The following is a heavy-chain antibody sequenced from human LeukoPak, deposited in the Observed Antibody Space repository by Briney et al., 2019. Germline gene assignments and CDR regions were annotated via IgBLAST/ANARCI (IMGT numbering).Heavy chain of an antibody. V-gene: IGHV4-30-2*01. CDR1: GGSISSGGYS. Sequence: SQTLSLTCAVSGGSISSGGYSWSWIRQPPGKGLEWIGYIYHSGSTYYNPSLKSRVTISVDRSKNQFSLKLSSVTAADTAVYYCARACSSSWYPNNWFDPWGQGTLVTVSS. D-gene: IGHD6-13*01. J-gene: IGHJ5*02. CDR2: IYHSGST. CDR3: ARACSSSWYPNNWFDP.